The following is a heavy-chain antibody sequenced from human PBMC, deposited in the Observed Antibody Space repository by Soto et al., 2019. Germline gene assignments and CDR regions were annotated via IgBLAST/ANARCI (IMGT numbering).Heavy chain of an antibody. CDR1: GGTFSSYA. V-gene: IGHV1-69*13. CDR3: ARERMGGYSYGYLRDYYYGMDV. D-gene: IGHD5-18*01. CDR2: IIPIFGTA. J-gene: IGHJ6*02. Sequence: RASVKVSCKASGGTFSSYAISWVRQAPGQGLEWMGGIIPIFGTANYAQKFQGRVTITADESTSTAYMELSSLRSEDTAVYYCARERMGGYSYGYLRDYYYGMDVWGQGTTVTVSS.